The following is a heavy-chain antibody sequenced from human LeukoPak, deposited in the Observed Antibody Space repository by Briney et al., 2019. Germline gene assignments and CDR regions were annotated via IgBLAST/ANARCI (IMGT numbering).Heavy chain of an antibody. Sequence: ASVKVSCKASGYTFTIYDINWVRQAPGQGLEWMGWMNPNSGNTGYAQKFQGRVTMTRNTSISTAYMELSSLRSEDTAVYYCARVRDQLLSSGPFDPWGQGTLVTVSS. CDR1: GYTFTIYD. CDR2: MNPNSGNT. CDR3: ARVRDQLLSSGPFDP. D-gene: IGHD2-2*01. J-gene: IGHJ5*02. V-gene: IGHV1-8*01.